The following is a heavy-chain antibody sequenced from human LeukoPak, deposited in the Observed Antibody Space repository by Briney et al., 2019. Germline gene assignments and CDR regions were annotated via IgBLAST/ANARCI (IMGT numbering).Heavy chain of an antibody. CDR3: ARASFVRYSYGSTPFDY. D-gene: IGHD5-18*01. Sequence: GASVKVSCKASGGTFISYAISWVRQAPGQGLEWMGGIIPIFGTADYAQKFQGRVTITTDESTSTAYMELSSLRSEDTAVYYCARASFVRYSYGSTPFDYWGQGTLVTVSS. V-gene: IGHV1-69*05. CDR1: GGTFISYA. J-gene: IGHJ4*02. CDR2: IIPIFGTA.